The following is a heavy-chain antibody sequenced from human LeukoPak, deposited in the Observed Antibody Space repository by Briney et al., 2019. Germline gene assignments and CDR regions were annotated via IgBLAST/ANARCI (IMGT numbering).Heavy chain of an antibody. D-gene: IGHD5-18*01. J-gene: IGHJ6*03. CDR2: ISSSGTTI. V-gene: IGHV3-11*04. CDR1: GFTFSDYY. CDR3: AREDRGYNYGKRYYYYYMDV. Sequence: PGGSLRLSCAASGFTFSDYYMSWIRQAPGKGLEWVSYISSSGTTIYYADSVKGRFTISRDNAKNSLYLQMNSLRAEDTAVYYCAREDRGYNYGKRYYYYYMDVCGKGTTVTVSS.